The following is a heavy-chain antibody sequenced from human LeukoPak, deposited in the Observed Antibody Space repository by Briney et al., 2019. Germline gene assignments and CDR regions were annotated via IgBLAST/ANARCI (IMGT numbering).Heavy chain of an antibody. CDR3: ARTDTAVVTRNFDY. CDR2: IKQDGSEK. V-gene: IGHV3-7*05. D-gene: IGHD5-18*01. Sequence: GGSLRLSCAAPGFTFSNYWMSWVRQAPGKGLEWVANIKQDGSEKYYVDSVKGRFTISRDNAKNSLFLQMNSLRAEDTAVYYCARTDTAVVTRNFDYWGQGTLVTVSS. CDR1: GFTFSNYW. J-gene: IGHJ4*02.